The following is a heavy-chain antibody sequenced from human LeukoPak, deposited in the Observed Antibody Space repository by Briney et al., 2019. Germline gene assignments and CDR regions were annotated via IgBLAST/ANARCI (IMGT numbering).Heavy chain of an antibody. Sequence: GESLKISCKGSGYSFTSYWIGWVRQMPGKGLKCMRLIYPGDSDTRYSPSFQGQVTISADKSISTAYLQWSSLKASDTAMYYCARRYCSGGSCYSVFPNWFDPWGQGTLVTVSS. CDR2: IYPGDSDT. CDR3: ARRYCSGGSCYSVFPNWFDP. D-gene: IGHD2-15*01. V-gene: IGHV5-51*01. J-gene: IGHJ5*02. CDR1: GYSFTSYW.